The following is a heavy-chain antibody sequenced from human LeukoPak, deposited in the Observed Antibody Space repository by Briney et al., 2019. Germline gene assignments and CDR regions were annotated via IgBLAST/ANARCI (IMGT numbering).Heavy chain of an antibody. CDR1: GFTFGSYA. CDR2: ITGSGGST. V-gene: IGHV3-23*01. J-gene: IGHJ4*02. Sequence: PGGSLRLSCAASGFTFGSYAMSWVRQAPGKGLEWVSGITGSGGSTYHADSVKGRFTISRDNSKNTLYLQMNSLRAEDTAVYYCAKDLDYNYGDYFDYWGQGTLVTVSS. CDR3: AKDLDYNYGDYFDY. D-gene: IGHD4-17*01.